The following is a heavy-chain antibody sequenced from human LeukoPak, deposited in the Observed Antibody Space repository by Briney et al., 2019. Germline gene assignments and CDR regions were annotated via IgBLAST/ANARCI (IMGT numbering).Heavy chain of an antibody. CDR2: IYHSGST. CDR3: ARGLTIFGVVIISYFDY. D-gene: IGHD3-3*01. J-gene: IGHJ4*02. V-gene: IGHV4-34*01. Sequence: PSETLSLTCTVAGGSLSSYYWSWLRQPPGKGLEWIGEIYHSGSTNYNPSLKSRVTISVDKSKNQFSLKLSSVTAADTAVYYCARGLTIFGVVIISYFDYWGQGTLVTVSS. CDR1: GGSLSSYY.